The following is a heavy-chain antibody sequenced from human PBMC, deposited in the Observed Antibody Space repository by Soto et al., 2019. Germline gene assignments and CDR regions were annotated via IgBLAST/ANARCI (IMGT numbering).Heavy chain of an antibody. J-gene: IGHJ5*02. V-gene: IGHV4-31*03. CDR3: AKLSCTSSTCYFPGWFDP. CDR2: VYYSGSS. CDR1: VDSISGGASF. D-gene: IGHD2-2*01. Sequence: TLSLTCTVSVDSISGGASFWSWILQPPGKGLEWIANVYYSGSSYYNPSLKSRLTISVDTTKNQFSLQLKSMTAADTAVYYCAKLSCTSSTCYFPGWFDPWGQGTLVTSPQ.